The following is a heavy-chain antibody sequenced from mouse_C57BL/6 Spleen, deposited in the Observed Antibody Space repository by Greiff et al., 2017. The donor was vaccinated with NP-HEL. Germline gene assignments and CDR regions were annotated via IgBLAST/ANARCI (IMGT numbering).Heavy chain of an antibody. CDR3: ARNPDYYGSSPFDY. J-gene: IGHJ2*01. Sequence: VQLQQSGPELVKPGASVKISCKASGYTFTDYYMNWVKQSHGKSLEWIGAINPNNGGTSYNQKFKGKATLTVDKSSSTAYMKLRSLTSEDSAVYDCARNPDYYGSSPFDYWGQGTTLTVSS. V-gene: IGHV1-26*01. D-gene: IGHD1-1*01. CDR2: INPNNGGT. CDR1: GYTFTDYY.